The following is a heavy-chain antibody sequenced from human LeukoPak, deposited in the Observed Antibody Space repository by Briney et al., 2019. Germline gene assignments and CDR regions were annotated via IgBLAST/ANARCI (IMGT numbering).Heavy chain of an antibody. Sequence: PSETLSLTCTVSGGSISSYYWSWIRQPPGKGLEWIGYIYYSGSTNYNPSLKSRVTISVDTSKNQFSLKLSSVTAADTAVYYCARSEPGDAFDIWGQGTTVTVSS. J-gene: IGHJ3*02. CDR2: IYYSGST. CDR1: GGSISSYY. CDR3: ARSEPGDAFDI. D-gene: IGHD1-26*01. V-gene: IGHV4-59*01.